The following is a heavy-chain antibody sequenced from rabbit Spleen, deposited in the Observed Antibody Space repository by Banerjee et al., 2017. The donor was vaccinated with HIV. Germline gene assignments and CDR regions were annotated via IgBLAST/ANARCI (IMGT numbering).Heavy chain of an antibody. CDR1: GFSFSSGYD. CDR3: ARDLIGIIGWNFYL. J-gene: IGHJ4*01. V-gene: IGHV1S40*01. CDR2: IYTGNGKT. D-gene: IGHD1-1*01. Sequence: QSLEESGGDLVKPGASLTLTCTASGFSFSSGYDMCWVRQAPGKGLEWIGCIYTGNGKTYYATWVNGRFTTSSHSAQNTLYLRLNSLTAADTATYFCARDLIGIIGWNFYLWGPGTLVTVS.